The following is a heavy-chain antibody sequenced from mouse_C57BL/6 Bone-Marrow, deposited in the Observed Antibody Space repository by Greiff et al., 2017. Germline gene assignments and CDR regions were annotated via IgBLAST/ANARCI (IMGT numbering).Heavy chain of an antibody. CDR2: IYPGDGDT. D-gene: IGHD1-1*01. CDR1: GYAFSSSW. CDR3: AREVITTVVASYYFDY. Sequence: VQLQQSGPELVKPGASVKISCKASGYAFSSSWMNWVKQRPGKGLEWIGRIYPGDGDTNYNGKFKGKATLTADKSSSTAYMQRSSLTSEDSAVYFCAREVITTVVASYYFDYWGQGTTLTVSS. V-gene: IGHV1-82*01. J-gene: IGHJ2*01.